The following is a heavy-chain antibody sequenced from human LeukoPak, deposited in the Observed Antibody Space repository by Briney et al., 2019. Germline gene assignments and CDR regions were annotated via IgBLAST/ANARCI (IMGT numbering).Heavy chain of an antibody. J-gene: IGHJ4*02. CDR3: AKWAYYGSGSCYDY. CDR2: ISYDGSNK. Sequence: GGSLRLSCAASGFTFSSYGMHWVRQAPGKGLEWVAVISYDGSNKYYADSVKGRFTISRDNSKNTLYLQMNSLRAEDTAVYYCAKWAYYGSGSCYDYWGQGTLVTVSS. V-gene: IGHV3-30*18. CDR1: GFTFSSYG. D-gene: IGHD3-10*01.